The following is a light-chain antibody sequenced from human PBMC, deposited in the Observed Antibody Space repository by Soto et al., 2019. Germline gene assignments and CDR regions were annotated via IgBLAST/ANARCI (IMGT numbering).Light chain of an antibody. CDR3: QQYDNSPIT. CDR1: QSISRS. CDR2: DAS. V-gene: IGKV3-15*01. Sequence: EIVFTQSPAILSVSPGERATLSCRASQSISRSLAWYQQKPGQAPRLLISDASTRATGIPARFSGSGSGTEFTLTISSLQSEDFAVYYCQQYDNSPITFGQGTRLEI. J-gene: IGKJ5*01.